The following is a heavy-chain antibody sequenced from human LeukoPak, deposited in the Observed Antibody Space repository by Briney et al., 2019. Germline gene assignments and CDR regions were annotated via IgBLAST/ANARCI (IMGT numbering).Heavy chain of an antibody. CDR3: ARGLGMATNRGVY. Sequence: ASVKVSCKASGGTFSSYAISWVRQATGQGLEWMGWMNPNSGNTGYAQKFQGRVTMTRNTSISTAYMELSSLRSEDTAVYYCARGLGMATNRGVYWGQGTLVTVSS. J-gene: IGHJ4*02. CDR2: MNPNSGNT. D-gene: IGHD5-24*01. V-gene: IGHV1-8*02. CDR1: GGTFSSYA.